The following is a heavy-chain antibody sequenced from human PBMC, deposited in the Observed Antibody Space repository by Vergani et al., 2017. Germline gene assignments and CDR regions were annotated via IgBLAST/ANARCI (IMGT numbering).Heavy chain of an antibody. CDR3: ARIRLNRYYYGSGSYYNEDY. V-gene: IGHV2-70*15. CDR2: IDWDDDK. CDR1: GFSLSTSGMC. D-gene: IGHD3-10*01. Sequence: QVTLRESGPALVKPTQTLTLTCTFSGFSLSTSGMCVSWIRQPPGKALEWLARIDWDDDKYYSTSLKTRLTISKDTSKNQVVLTMTNMDPVDTATYYCARIRLNRYYYGSGSYYNEDYWGQGTLVTVSS. J-gene: IGHJ4*02.